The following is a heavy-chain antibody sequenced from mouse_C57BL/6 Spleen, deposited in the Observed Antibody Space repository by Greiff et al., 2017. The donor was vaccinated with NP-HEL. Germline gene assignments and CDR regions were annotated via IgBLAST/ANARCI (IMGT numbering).Heavy chain of an antibody. Sequence: EVQLQQSGPELVKPGASVKMSCKASGYTFTDYNMHWVKQSHGKSLEWIGYINPNNGGTSYNQKFKGKATLTVNKSSSTAYMELRSLTSEDSAVYYCAKDYDRERYFDVWGTGTTVTVSS. V-gene: IGHV1-22*01. CDR1: GYTFTDYN. J-gene: IGHJ1*03. D-gene: IGHD2-4*01. CDR2: INPNNGGT. CDR3: AKDYDRERYFDV.